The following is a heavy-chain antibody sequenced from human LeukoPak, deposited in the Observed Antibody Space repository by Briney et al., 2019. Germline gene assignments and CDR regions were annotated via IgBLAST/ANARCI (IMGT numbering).Heavy chain of an antibody. CDR1: GFTFTGYY. CDR3: TRSWNDALGY. V-gene: IGHV1-2*02. Sequence: ASVKVSCKASGFTFTGYYMHWVRQAPGQGLEWMGWINPDSGGSNYAQKFLGRITMTRDTSITTAYMELSRLTSDDTAVYYCTRSWNDALGYWGQGTLVTVSP. CDR2: INPDSGGS. D-gene: IGHD1-1*01. J-gene: IGHJ4*02.